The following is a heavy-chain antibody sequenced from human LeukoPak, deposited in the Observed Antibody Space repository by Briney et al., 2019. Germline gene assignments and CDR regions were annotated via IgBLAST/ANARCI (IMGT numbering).Heavy chain of an antibody. V-gene: IGHV1-2*02. D-gene: IGHD2-15*01. J-gene: IGHJ4*02. Sequence: ASVKVSCKASGYTFTGYYMHWVRQAPGQGLEWMGWINPNSGGTNYAQKFQGRVTMTRDTSISTAYMELSRLRSDDTAVYYCARDPMGSYCSGGSCYFPPDYWGQGTLVTVSS. CDR2: INPNSGGT. CDR3: ARDPMGSYCSGGSCYFPPDY. CDR1: GYTFTGYY.